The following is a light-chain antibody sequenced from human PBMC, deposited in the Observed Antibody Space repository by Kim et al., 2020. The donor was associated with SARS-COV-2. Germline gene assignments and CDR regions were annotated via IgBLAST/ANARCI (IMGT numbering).Light chain of an antibody. CDR1: RSVSTN. J-gene: IGKJ4*01. V-gene: IGKV3-15*01. Sequence: SPGERATLSCRASRSVSTNLAWYQRKPGQAPRLLIFDASTRATGIPARFSGSGSGTEFTLTISSLQSEDFAVYYCQQYNNRAPLTFGGGTKVEIK. CDR3: QQYNNRAPLT. CDR2: DAS.